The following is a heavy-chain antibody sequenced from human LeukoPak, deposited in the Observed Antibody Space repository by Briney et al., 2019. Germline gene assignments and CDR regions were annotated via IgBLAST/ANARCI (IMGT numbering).Heavy chain of an antibody. CDR1: GGSISSDEYY. CDR3: ARQRNYNWHFDL. D-gene: IGHD5-24*01. V-gene: IGHV4-31*03. Sequence: SQTLSLTCTVSGGSISSDEYYWSWIRQHPGKGLEWIGYIHYSGSTYYNPSLKSRLTISVDTSKNQFSLKLSSVTAADTAVYYCARQRNYNWHFDLWGRGTLVTVSS. CDR2: IHYSGST. J-gene: IGHJ2*01.